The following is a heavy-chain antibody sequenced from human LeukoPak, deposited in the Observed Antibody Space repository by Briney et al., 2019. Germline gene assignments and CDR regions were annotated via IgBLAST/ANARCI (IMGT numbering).Heavy chain of an antibody. J-gene: IGHJ6*02. CDR2: IYYSGTT. V-gene: IGHV4-39*07. CDR3: ARAYYYHGMDV. CDR1: GVSINSSPYY. Sequence: SETLSLTCTVSGVSINSSPYYWRWIRQPPGKGLEYIGSIYYSGTTYYHPSLKSRVTVSVDTSNNQFSLKLSSVTAADTAVYYCARAYYYHGMDVWGQGTTVTVSS.